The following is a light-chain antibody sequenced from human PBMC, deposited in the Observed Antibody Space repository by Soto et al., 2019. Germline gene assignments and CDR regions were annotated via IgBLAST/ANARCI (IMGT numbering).Light chain of an antibody. CDR1: QSVSNNY. V-gene: IGKV3-20*01. CDR2: GAS. Sequence: EIVLAQSPGTLSLSPGERATLSWKASQSVSNNYLAWYQQKPGQAPRLLIYGASNRATGIPDRFSGSGSGTDFTLTISRLEPEDFAVYYCQQCGSSRLTFGGGTKVDIK. CDR3: QQCGSSRLT. J-gene: IGKJ4*01.